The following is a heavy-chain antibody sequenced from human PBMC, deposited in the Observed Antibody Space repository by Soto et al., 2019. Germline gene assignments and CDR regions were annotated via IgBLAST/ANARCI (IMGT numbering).Heavy chain of an antibody. Sequence: SETLSLTCAVYGGSFSGYYWSWIRQPPGKGLEWIGEINHSGSTNYNPSLKSRVTISVDTSKNQFSLKLSSVTAADTAVYYCARGPTLHYDILTGYYNYFDYWGQGTLVTVSS. CDR2: INHSGST. J-gene: IGHJ4*02. CDR3: ARGPTLHYDILTGYYNYFDY. D-gene: IGHD3-9*01. CDR1: GGSFSGYY. V-gene: IGHV4-34*01.